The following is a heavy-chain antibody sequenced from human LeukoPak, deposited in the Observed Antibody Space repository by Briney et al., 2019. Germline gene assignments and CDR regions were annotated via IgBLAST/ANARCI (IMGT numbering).Heavy chain of an antibody. D-gene: IGHD2-8*01. V-gene: IGHV3-7*01. Sequence: QSGGSLRLSCAASGFTFSSHWMTWLRQAPGKGLEWVASIKKDVNENDYVDSVKGRFTISRDNSRNTLYVQMSSLRAEDTAVYYCAREHVPGGYCSNGVCYMNAFDIWGQGTVVIVSS. CDR1: GFTFSSHW. CDR3: AREHVPGGYCSNGVCYMNAFDI. J-gene: IGHJ3*02. CDR2: IKKDVNEN.